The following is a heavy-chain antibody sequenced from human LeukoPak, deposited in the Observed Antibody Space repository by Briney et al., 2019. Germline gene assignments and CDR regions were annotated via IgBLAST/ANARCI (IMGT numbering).Heavy chain of an antibody. D-gene: IGHD3-16*02. CDR1: GYTFTSYG. CDR3: ARATELRLGELSFNYFDY. CDR2: ISAYNGNT. V-gene: IGHV1-18*01. J-gene: IGHJ4*02. Sequence: ASVKVSCKASGYTFTSYGISWVRQAPGQGLEWMGWISAYNGNTNYARKLQGRVTMTTDTSTSTAYMELRSLRSDDTAVYYCARATELRLGELSFNYFDYWGQGTLVTVSS.